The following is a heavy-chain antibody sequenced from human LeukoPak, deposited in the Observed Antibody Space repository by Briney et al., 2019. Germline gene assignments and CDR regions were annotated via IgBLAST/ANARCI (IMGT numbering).Heavy chain of an antibody. CDR3: ARVGYYGSSGSIFGIY. J-gene: IGHJ4*02. D-gene: IGHD3-22*01. Sequence: PGGSLRLSCAASGFTFISFWLNWVRQAPGTGLVWVSRIDSDGSSTSYADSVKGRFTISIDNAKNTLYLQMNSLRAEDTAVYYCARVGYYGSSGSIFGIYWGQGTLVTVSS. V-gene: IGHV3-74*01. CDR2: IDSDGSST. CDR1: GFTFISFW.